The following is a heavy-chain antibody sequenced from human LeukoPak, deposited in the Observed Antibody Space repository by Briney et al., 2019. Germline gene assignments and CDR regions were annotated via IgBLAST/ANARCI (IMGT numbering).Heavy chain of an antibody. Sequence: ASVKVSCKASGYTFTVYYMHWVRQAPGQGLEWMGWINPNSGGTNYAQKFQGRVTMTRDTSISTAYMELSRLRSDDTAVYYCVYYYDSSGYYFDYWGQGTLVTVSS. CDR1: GYTFTVYY. V-gene: IGHV1-2*02. J-gene: IGHJ4*02. D-gene: IGHD3-22*01. CDR3: VYYYDSSGYYFDY. CDR2: INPNSGGT.